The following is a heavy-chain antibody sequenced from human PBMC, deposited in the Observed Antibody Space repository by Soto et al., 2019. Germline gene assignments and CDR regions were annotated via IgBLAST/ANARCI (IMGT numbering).Heavy chain of an antibody. Sequence: QITLKESGPTLVKPTETLTLTCTHSGFSINTGGVGVGWIRQPPGKAPEWLALLYWNDDEWYSPSLRYRLSVTKKTSKNQVVLTMTHMDPMDTGTYYCSKRRALSNNLFFDRCGQVALVTVSA. CDR1: GFSINTGGVG. CDR3: SKRRALSNNLFFDR. D-gene: IGHD1-1*01. J-gene: IGHJ4*02. V-gene: IGHV2-5*04. CDR2: LYWNDDE.